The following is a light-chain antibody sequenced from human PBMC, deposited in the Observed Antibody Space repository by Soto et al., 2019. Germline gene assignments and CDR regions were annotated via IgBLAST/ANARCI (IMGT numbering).Light chain of an antibody. Sequence: DIQMTQSPSTLAASVGDRVTITCRASQNINRWLAWYQQKPGKAPKVLIYDASSLESGVPSRFSGSGSGTEFTLTITSLPPDDFATYYCQQYDGYFGPGTKVDFK. V-gene: IGKV1-5*01. CDR3: QQYDGY. CDR2: DAS. CDR1: QNINRW. J-gene: IGKJ3*01.